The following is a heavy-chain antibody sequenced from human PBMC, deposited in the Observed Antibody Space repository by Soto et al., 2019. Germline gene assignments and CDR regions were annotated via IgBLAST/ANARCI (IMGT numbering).Heavy chain of an antibody. D-gene: IGHD4-17*01. CDR2: FIPVFTTA. V-gene: IGHV1-69*01. CDR3: ARDGVDVSRTTVRHGALDI. CDR1: GGSFSTYG. J-gene: IGHJ3*02. Sequence: QVQLVQSGAEVKQPGSSVKVSCKASGGSFSTYGISWVRQAPGQGLDWMGGFIPVFTTAKYAQKFQGRVSITADESTYTAHMELSSLRSEDTAVYFCARDGVDVSRTTVRHGALDIWGQGTVVTVSS.